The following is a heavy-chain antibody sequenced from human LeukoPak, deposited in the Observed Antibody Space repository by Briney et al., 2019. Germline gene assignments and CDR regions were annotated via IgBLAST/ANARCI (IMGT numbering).Heavy chain of an antibody. D-gene: IGHD3-22*01. J-gene: IGHJ3*02. CDR3: ASLRITMIVVVDRDAFDI. CDR2: ISSSSSTI. V-gene: IGHV3-48*01. Sequence: GGSLRLSCAASGFTFSSYSMKWVRQAAGKGLEWVSYISSSSSTIYYADSVKGRFTISRDNSKNTLYLQMNSLRAEDTAVYYCASLRITMIVVVDRDAFDIWGQGTMVTVSS. CDR1: GFTFSSYS.